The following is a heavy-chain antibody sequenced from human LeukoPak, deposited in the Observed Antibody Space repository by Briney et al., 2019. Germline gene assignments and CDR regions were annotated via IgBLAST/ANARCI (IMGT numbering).Heavy chain of an antibody. V-gene: IGHV4-30-2*01. CDR1: GASISSGGYL. CDR2: IYHTGNT. D-gene: IGHD4-23*01. CDR3: ARERPLDTVVSQDF. J-gene: IGHJ4*02. Sequence: SVALSVTCTVSGASISSGGYLWIWLRQPPGKGLEWIGYIYHTGNTCYNPSLESRVTMSVDKSKNQFSLSLASVTVADTAVYYCARERPLDTVVSQDFWGQGTLVIVSS.